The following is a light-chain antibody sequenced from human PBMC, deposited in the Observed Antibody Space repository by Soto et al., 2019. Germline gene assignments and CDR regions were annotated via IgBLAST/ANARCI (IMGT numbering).Light chain of an antibody. CDR3: QQSYGPPFT. CDR1: QSIATY. V-gene: IGKV1-39*01. Sequence: DIQMTQSPSSLSASVGDGVTITCRASQSIATYLNWYQQKPGKAPVLLIYTASNLKSGVPSRFSGSGSGTDFTLNISGLQPEDFATYYCQQSYGPPFTFGGGTKVDIK. J-gene: IGKJ4*01. CDR2: TAS.